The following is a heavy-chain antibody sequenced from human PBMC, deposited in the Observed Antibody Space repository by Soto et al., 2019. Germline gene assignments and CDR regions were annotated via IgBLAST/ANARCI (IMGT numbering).Heavy chain of an antibody. V-gene: IGHV3-30*18. Sequence: QVQLVEFGGGVVQPGRSLRLSCAASGFTFSSYGMHWVRQAPGKGLEWVAVISYDGSNKYYADSVKGRFTISRDNSKNTLYLQMNSLRAEDTAVYYCAKSPYGGNWYFDYWGQGTLVTVSS. J-gene: IGHJ4*02. CDR3: AKSPYGGNWYFDY. CDR2: ISYDGSNK. CDR1: GFTFSSYG. D-gene: IGHD2-15*01.